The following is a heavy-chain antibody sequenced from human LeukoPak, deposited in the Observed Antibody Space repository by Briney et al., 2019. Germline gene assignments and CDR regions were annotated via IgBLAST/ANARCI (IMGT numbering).Heavy chain of an antibody. J-gene: IGHJ6*04. V-gene: IGHV3-66*01. D-gene: IGHD3-10*02. Sequence: GGSLRLSCAASGFTVINNYMSWVRQAPGKGLEWVSLIYGGGRTYYADSVKGRFTISRDNTKNTLYLQMNSLRAEDTAVYYCAELGITMIGGVWGKGTTVTISS. CDR2: IYGGGRT. CDR1: GFTVINNY. CDR3: AELGITMIGGV.